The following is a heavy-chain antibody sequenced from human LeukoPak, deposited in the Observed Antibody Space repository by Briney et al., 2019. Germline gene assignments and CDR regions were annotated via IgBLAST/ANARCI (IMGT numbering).Heavy chain of an antibody. CDR1: GGTFTSYA. V-gene: IGHV1-69*05. CDR3: ARGDDDFWSRYTFARWYFDL. D-gene: IGHD3-3*01. Sequence: GASVKVSCKASGGTFTSYAISWVRQAPGQGLEWMGGIIPIFGTANYAQKFQGRVTITTDESTSTAYMELSSLRSEDTAVYYCARGDDDFWSRYTFARWYFDLWGRGTLVTLSS. CDR2: IIPIFGTA. J-gene: IGHJ2*01.